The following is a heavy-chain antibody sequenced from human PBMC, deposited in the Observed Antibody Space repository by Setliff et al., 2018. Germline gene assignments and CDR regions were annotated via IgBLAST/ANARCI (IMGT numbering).Heavy chain of an antibody. J-gene: IGHJ3*02. D-gene: IGHD2-2*01. CDR3: ARDQEGVVPAAMKAFDI. CDR2: IYHSGST. V-gene: IGHV4-30-2*01. Sequence: SETLSLTCAVSGGSISSGGYSWSWIRQPPGKGLEWIGYIYHSGSTYYNPSLKSRVTISVDKSKNQFSLKLSSVTAADTAVYYCARDQEGVVPAAMKAFDIWGQGTMVTVSS. CDR1: GGSISSGGYS.